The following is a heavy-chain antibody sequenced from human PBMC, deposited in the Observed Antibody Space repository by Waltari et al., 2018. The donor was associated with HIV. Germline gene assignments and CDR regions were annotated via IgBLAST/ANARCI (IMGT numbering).Heavy chain of an antibody. D-gene: IGHD6-19*01. CDR2: ICPGDSDT. Sequence: EVQLLQSGAEVKKPGDSLKISCEASGYSFTTYWIGWVRQMPGQGLEWRGMICPGDSDTRYSPSFQGQVTISADKSISTAYLQWSSLKASDTAMYYCARGPAVADFDYWGQGTLVTVSS. V-gene: IGHV5-51*03. J-gene: IGHJ4*02. CDR1: GYSFTTYW. CDR3: ARGPAVADFDY.